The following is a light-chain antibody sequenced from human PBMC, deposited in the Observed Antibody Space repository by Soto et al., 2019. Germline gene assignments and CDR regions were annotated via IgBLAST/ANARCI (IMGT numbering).Light chain of an antibody. CDR1: QTISRS. CDR2: DDS. J-gene: IGKJ2*01. V-gene: IGKV1-5*01. CDR3: QQCNSYPYT. Sequence: IQMTQSPSTLSASVGDRVTITCRASQTISRSLAGYQQKPGKAPKLLIYDDSTLESGVPSRFGGSGSGTEFTLTISSMQTDDFATYYCQQCNSYPYTFGQGTRLEIK.